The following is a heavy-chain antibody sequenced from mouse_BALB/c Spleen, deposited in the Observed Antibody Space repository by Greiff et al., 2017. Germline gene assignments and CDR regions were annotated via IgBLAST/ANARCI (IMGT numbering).Heavy chain of an antibody. J-gene: IGHJ4*01. Sequence: EVQLVESGGDLVKPGGSLKLSCAASGFTFSSYGMSWVRQTPDKRLEWVATISSGGSYTYYPDSVKGRFTISRDNAKNTLYLQMSSLKSEDTAMYYCARHPYYGRGMDYWGQGTSVTVSS. D-gene: IGHD1-1*01. CDR2: ISSGGSYT. CDR1: GFTFSSYG. V-gene: IGHV5-6*01. CDR3: ARHPYYGRGMDY.